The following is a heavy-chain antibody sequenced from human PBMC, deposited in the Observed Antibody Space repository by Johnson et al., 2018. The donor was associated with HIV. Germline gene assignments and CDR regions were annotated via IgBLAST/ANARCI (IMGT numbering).Heavy chain of an antibody. J-gene: IGHJ3*02. CDR3: ARDGRDLVTRGAFDI. V-gene: IGHV3-30-3*01. D-gene: IGHD5-18*01. CDR2: ISYDGSNK. CDR1: GFTFSSYA. Sequence: QMQLVESGGGVVQPGRSLRLSCAASGFTFSSYAMHWVRQAPGKGLEWVAVISYDGSNKYYADSVKGRFTISRDNSKNTLYLQMNSLRAEDTAVYYCARDGRDLVTRGAFDIWGQGTMVTVSS.